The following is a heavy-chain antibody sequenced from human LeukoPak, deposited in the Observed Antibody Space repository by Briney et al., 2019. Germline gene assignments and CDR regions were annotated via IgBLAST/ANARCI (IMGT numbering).Heavy chain of an antibody. Sequence: SVKVSCKASGGTFSSYAISWVRQAPGQGLEWMGGIIPIFGTANYAQKFQGRVTITADESTSTAYMELSSLRSEDTAMYYCATTLPHKLVLRWFDFWGQGTLVTVSS. CDR3: ATTLPHKLVLRWFDF. D-gene: IGHD4/OR15-4a*01. J-gene: IGHJ5*01. CDR2: IIPIFGTA. V-gene: IGHV1-69*13. CDR1: GGTFSSYA.